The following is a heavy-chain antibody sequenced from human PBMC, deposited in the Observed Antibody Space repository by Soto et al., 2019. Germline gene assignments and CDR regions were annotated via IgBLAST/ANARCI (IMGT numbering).Heavy chain of an antibody. J-gene: IGHJ4*02. CDR2: TSGSGGST. Sequence: GGSLRLSCAASGFTFSSYAMSWVRQAPGKGLEWVSSTSGSGGSTYYADSVRGRFTISRDNSKNTLWLQMSSLRAEDTALYYCAKDQRGYSSTARIDHWGQGTLVTVSS. V-gene: IGHV3-23*01. D-gene: IGHD6-19*01. CDR3: AKDQRGYSSTARIDH. CDR1: GFTFSSYA.